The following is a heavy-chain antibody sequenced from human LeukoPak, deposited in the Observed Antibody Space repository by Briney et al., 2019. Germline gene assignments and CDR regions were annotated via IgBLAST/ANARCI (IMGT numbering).Heavy chain of an antibody. Sequence: SETLSLTCTVSGGSISSYYWSWVRQPPGGGLEWIGEISLAGRTRYNPSLKSRVNISIDESKNHLYLNLASVTAADTAVYYCSRESGPFCPFGHWGQGTLVAVTS. J-gene: IGHJ4*02. CDR1: GGSISSYY. V-gene: IGHV4-59*12. CDR2: ISLAGRT. CDR3: SRESGPFCPFGH. D-gene: IGHD1-26*01.